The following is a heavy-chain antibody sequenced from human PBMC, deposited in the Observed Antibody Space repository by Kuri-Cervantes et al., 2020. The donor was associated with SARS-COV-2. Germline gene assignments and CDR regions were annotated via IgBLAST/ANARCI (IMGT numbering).Heavy chain of an antibody. J-gene: IGHJ3*02. CDR3: ARDYDFWSGSGAFDI. CDR2: IYTSGST. D-gene: IGHD3-3*01. V-gene: IGHV4-4*07. CDR1: GGSISSYY. Sequence: SETLSLTCTVSGGSISSYYWSWIRQPAGKGLEWIGRIYTSGSTNYNPSLKSRVTMSVDTSKNQFSLKPSSVTAADTAVYYCARDYDFWSGSGAFDIWGQGTMVTVSS.